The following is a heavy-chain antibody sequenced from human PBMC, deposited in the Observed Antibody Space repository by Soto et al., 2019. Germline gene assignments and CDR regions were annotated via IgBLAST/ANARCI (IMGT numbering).Heavy chain of an antibody. CDR1: GLPFRSYA. Sequence: GSLRLSCVASGLPFRSYAMNWVRQAPGKGLEWISSITRSSVTTYYADSVKGRFTISRDNAKNSLFLQMDSLTSDDTAVYYCASPDVVMNYWGRGNLVTVSS. V-gene: IGHV3-48*01. CDR2: ITRSSVTT. CDR3: ASPDVVMNY. D-gene: IGHD2-15*01. J-gene: IGHJ4*02.